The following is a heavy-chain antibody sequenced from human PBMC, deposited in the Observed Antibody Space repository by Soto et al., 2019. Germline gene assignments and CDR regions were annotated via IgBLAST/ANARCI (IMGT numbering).Heavy chain of an antibody. CDR3: AKSGIHLWPQAPKSPDY. CDR1: GFIFSSYA. J-gene: IGHJ4*02. V-gene: IGHV3-30*04. CDR2: ISHDGRKE. Sequence: PGGSLRLSCAASGFIFSSYAMHWVRQAPGEGLEWVAVISHDGRKENSTDSVKGRFTISRDNSKNTLYLQMNSLRAEDTAVYYCAKSGIHLWPQAPKSPDYWGQGTLVTVSS. D-gene: IGHD5-18*01.